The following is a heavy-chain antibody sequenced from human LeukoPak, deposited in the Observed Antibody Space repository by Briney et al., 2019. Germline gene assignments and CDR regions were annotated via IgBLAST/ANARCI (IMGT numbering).Heavy chain of an antibody. D-gene: IGHD3-9*01. CDR3: ARDHHDILTGYELRWFDP. J-gene: IGHJ5*02. Sequence: SVKVSCKASGGTFSSYAISWVRQAPGQGLEWMGGIIPIFGTANYAQKFQGRVTITADKSTSTAYMELSSLRSEDTAVYYCARDHHDILTGYELRWFDPWGQGTLVTVSS. CDR1: GGTFSSYA. CDR2: IIPIFGTA. V-gene: IGHV1-69*06.